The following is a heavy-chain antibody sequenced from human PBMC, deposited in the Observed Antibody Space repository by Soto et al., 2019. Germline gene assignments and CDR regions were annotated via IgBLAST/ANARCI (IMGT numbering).Heavy chain of an antibody. CDR1: GGSFSGYY. CDR3: ARGRTVTTNWFDP. Sequence: QVQLQQWGAGLLKPSETLSLTCAVYGGSFSGYYWCWIRLPPGKGLEWIGEIDPSGSTNYNPSLKSRSTISVDTSKNQFSLKRSSVTAADTAVYYCARGRTVTTNWFDPWGQGTLVTVSS. CDR2: IDPSGST. V-gene: IGHV4-34*01. J-gene: IGHJ5*02. D-gene: IGHD4-17*01.